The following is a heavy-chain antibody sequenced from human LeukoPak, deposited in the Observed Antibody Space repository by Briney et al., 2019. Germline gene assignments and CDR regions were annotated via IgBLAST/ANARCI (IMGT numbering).Heavy chain of an antibody. CDR1: GGSISSSSYY. V-gene: IGHV4-39*07. Sequence: SETLSLTCTVSGGSISSSSYYWGWIRQPPGKGLEWIGSIYYSGSTYYNPSLKSRVTISVDTSKNQFSLKLSSVTAADTAVYYCARDGKYYDFWSPNPPYYYYYMDVWGKGTTVTVSS. CDR2: IYYSGST. CDR3: ARDGKYYDFWSPNPPYYYYYMDV. J-gene: IGHJ6*03. D-gene: IGHD3-3*01.